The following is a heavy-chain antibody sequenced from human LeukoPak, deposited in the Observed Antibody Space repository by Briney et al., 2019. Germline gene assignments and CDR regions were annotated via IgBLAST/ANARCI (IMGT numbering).Heavy chain of an antibody. V-gene: IGHV3-23*01. CDR1: GFTFSSYA. Sequence: QPGGSLRLSCAASGFTFSSYAMSWVRQAPGKGLEWVSAISGSGGSTYYADSVKGRFTISRDNPKNTLYLQLNSLRAEDTAIYYCASGRYSSMGYYYFGTDVWGQGSPVTVSS. CDR2: ISGSGGST. D-gene: IGHD1-26*01. J-gene: IGHJ6*02. CDR3: ASGRYSSMGYYYFGTDV.